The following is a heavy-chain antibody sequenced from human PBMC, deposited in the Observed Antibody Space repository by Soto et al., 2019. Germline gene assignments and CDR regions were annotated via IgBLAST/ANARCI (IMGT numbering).Heavy chain of an antibody. CDR3: AIITVDTYRINWFDP. CDR1: GGSVSRGDYY. D-gene: IGHD5-18*01. J-gene: IGHJ5*02. V-gene: IGHV4-61*08. CDR2: IYYSGST. Sequence: PSETLSLTCTVSGGSVSRGDYYWSWIRQPPGKGLEWIGYIYYSGSTNYNPSLKSRVSISLDTSKNQFSLRLTSVTAADTAVYYCAIITVDTYRINWFDPGGQGTLVTVSS.